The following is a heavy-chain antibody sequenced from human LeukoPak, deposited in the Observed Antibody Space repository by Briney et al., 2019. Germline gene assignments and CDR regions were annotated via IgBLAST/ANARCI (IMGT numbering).Heavy chain of an antibody. V-gene: IGHV4-59*01. CDR3: ASSGWLQEGFDY. J-gene: IGHJ4*02. CDR1: GGSNSSYY. D-gene: IGHD6-19*01. Sequence: SETLSLTCTVSGGSNSSYYWSWIRQPPGKGLEWIGYIYYSGSTNYNPSLKSRVTISVDTSKNQFSLKLSSVTAADTAVYYCASSGWLQEGFDYWGQGTLVTVSS. CDR2: IYYSGST.